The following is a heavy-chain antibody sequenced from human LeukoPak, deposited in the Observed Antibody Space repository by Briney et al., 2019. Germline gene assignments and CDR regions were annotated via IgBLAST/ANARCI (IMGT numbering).Heavy chain of an antibody. CDR3: ARQPNSCAPGIFIPGKACCFDS. CDR1: DGSISSGYYY. CDR2: IYYSGTT. V-gene: IGHV4-39*01. D-gene: IGHD3-10*01. J-gene: IGHJ5*01. Sequence: SETLSLTCGVSDGSISSGYYYWAWARQPPGRGPEWIGSIYYSGTTYLNPSLKSRFTISVDTSKTQFSLKLSSVTAADTAVYFCARQPNSCAPGIFIPGKACCFDSWGQGTLVTVSP.